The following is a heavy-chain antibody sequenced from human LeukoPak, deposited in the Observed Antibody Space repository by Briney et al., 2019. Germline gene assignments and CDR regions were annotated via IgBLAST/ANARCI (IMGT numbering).Heavy chain of an antibody. CDR3: ARAIRYQLLSDY. D-gene: IGHD2-2*01. Sequence: ASVRVSCKPSGYTFSTYDINWLRQAAGQGLEWMGWMNPNSANTGFAQKFQGRAAITRDTSTATAYLELSGLTSEDTAVYYCARAIRYQLLSDYWGQGTLVTVS. CDR1: GYTFSTYD. J-gene: IGHJ4*02. CDR2: MNPNSANT. V-gene: IGHV1-8*02.